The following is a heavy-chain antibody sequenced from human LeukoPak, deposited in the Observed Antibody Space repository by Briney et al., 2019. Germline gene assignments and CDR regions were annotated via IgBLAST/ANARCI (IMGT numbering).Heavy chain of an antibody. Sequence: GGSLRLSCVASGFSFDDYGMMWVRQAPGKGLEWVSGINWNGDTAYADSVKGRFTISRDNAKNSLYLQMDSLRGEDTAWYYCARDGDGDYFDYWGQGTLVTVSS. D-gene: IGHD2-8*01. CDR2: INWNGDT. V-gene: IGHV3-20*04. J-gene: IGHJ4*02. CDR1: GFSFDDYG. CDR3: ARDGDGDYFDY.